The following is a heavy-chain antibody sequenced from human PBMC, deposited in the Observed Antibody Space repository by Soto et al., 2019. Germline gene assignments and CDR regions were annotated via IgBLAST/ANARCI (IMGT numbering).Heavy chain of an antibody. Sequence: QITVKESSPTLVKPTQTLTLTCTFSGFSLSTSGVGVGWIRQPPGKALEWLALIYWDDDKRYSPSLKSRLTITTDTSKNQVVLTMTNMDPVDTATYYCAHYNTTKNFDCWGQGTLVTVSS. CDR1: GFSLSTSGVG. V-gene: IGHV2-5*02. D-gene: IGHD1-1*01. CDR2: IYWDDDK. J-gene: IGHJ4*02. CDR3: AHYNTTKNFDC.